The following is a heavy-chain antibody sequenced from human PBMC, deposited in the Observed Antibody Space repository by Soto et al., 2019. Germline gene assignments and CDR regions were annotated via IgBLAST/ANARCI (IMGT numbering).Heavy chain of an antibody. CDR3: ARVYCSGGSCYNSFDI. D-gene: IGHD2-15*01. Sequence: EVQLVQSGAEVKKPGESLKISCKVSGNSFSSNWIAWVRQLPGKGLEWMGFIYPGDSDTRYSPSFQGQVTISADKSISTAYLQLSSLKVSDTAIYYCARVYCSGGSCYNSFDIWGQGTMVTVSS. CDR2: IYPGDSDT. J-gene: IGHJ3*02. V-gene: IGHV5-51*01. CDR1: GNSFSSNW.